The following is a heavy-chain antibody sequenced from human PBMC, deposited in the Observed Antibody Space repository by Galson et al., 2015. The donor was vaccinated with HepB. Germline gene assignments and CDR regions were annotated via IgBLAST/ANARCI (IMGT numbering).Heavy chain of an antibody. CDR2: ISGRSSNT. Sequence: SLRLSCAASGFTFTSFAMTWVRQAPGKGLEWVSGISGRSSNTYYADSVKGRFTISRDNSQNSLYLQMNSLRGEDTAMYYCARGAPSFQAMDVWGQGTTVTVSS. CDR1: GFTFTSFA. J-gene: IGHJ6*02. V-gene: IGHV3-23*01. D-gene: IGHD6-6*01. CDR3: ARGAPSFQAMDV.